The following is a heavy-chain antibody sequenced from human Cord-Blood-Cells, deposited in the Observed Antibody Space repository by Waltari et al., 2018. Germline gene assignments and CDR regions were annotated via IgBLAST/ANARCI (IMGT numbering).Heavy chain of an antibody. V-gene: IGHV4-30-2*01. CDR2: IYHSGST. CDR1: GGSFSSGGYS. CDR3: ARALSEWFGAFDI. Sequence: QLQLQESGSGLVKPSQTLSLTCAVSGGSFSSGGYSWRWIRQPPGKGLEWIGYIYHSGSTYYNPSLKSRVTLSVDRSKNQFSLKLSSVTAADTAVYYCARALSEWFGAFDIWGQGTMVTVSS. J-gene: IGHJ3*02. D-gene: IGHD3-3*01.